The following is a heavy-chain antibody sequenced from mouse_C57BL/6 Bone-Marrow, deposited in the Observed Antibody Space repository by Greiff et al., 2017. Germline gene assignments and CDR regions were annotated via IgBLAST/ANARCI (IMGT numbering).Heavy chain of an antibody. Sequence: VQLQQSGAELVRPGASVKLSCTASGFNIKDDDMHWVKQSPEKGLEWIGWIDPENGDTEYASKFQGKATITADTSSNPVYLHLSSLTTEDTAVAYCTNAGWDLYWDRGTSVTVSS. CDR2: IDPENGDT. CDR3: TNAGWDLY. D-gene: IGHD4-1*01. J-gene: IGHJ4*01. CDR1: GFNIKDDD. V-gene: IGHV14-4*01.